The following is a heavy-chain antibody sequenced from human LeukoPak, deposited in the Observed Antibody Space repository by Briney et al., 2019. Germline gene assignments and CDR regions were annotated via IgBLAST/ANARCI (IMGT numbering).Heavy chain of an antibody. CDR2: ISPNSGGT. CDR3: ARSAESSSWVEFDY. Sequence: ASVKVSCKASEYTFTGYYMHWVRQAPGQGLQWMGWISPNSGGTNYAQKFQVRGTMTRDTSISTAYMELSRLRSDDTAVYYCARSAESSSWVEFDYWGQGTLVTVSS. CDR1: EYTFTGYY. J-gene: IGHJ4*02. D-gene: IGHD6-13*01. V-gene: IGHV1-2*02.